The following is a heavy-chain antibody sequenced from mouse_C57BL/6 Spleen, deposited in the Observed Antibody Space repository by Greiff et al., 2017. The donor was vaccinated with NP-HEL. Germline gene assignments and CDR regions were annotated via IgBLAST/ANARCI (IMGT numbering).Heavy chain of an antibody. V-gene: IGHV5-9*01. Sequence: EVKLVESGGGLVKPGGSLKLSCAASGFTFSSYTMSWVRQTPEKRLEWVATISGGGGNTYYPDSVKGRFTISRDNAKNTLYLQMSSLRSEDTALYYCARSTTVVANFDYWGQGTTLTVSS. CDR3: ARSTTVVANFDY. CDR2: ISGGGGNT. D-gene: IGHD1-1*01. CDR1: GFTFSSYT. J-gene: IGHJ2*01.